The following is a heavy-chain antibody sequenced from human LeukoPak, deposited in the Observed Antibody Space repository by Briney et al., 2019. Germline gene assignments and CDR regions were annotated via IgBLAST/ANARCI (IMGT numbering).Heavy chain of an antibody. CDR1: GASINTYY. V-gene: IGHV4-38-2*02. CDR2: IYHSGST. Sequence: SETLSLTCTVSGASINTYYWGWIRQPPGKGLEWIGSIYHSGSTYYNPSLKSRVTISVDTSKNQFSLKLSSVTAADTAVYYCARERPLTMKASNWFDPWGQGTLVTVSS. J-gene: IGHJ5*02. D-gene: IGHD3-22*01. CDR3: ARERPLTMKASNWFDP.